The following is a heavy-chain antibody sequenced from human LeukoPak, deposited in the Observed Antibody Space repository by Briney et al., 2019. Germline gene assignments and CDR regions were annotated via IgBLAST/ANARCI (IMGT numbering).Heavy chain of an antibody. Sequence: PSETLSLTCTVSGGSISSYYWSWIRQPPGKGLGWIGYIYYSGSTNYNPSLKSRVTISVDTSKNQFSLKLSSVTAADTAVYYCAREYSSSHSTYNWFDPWGQGTLVTVSS. CDR2: IYYSGST. CDR3: AREYSSSHSTYNWFDP. J-gene: IGHJ5*02. CDR1: GGSISSYY. V-gene: IGHV4-59*01. D-gene: IGHD6-13*01.